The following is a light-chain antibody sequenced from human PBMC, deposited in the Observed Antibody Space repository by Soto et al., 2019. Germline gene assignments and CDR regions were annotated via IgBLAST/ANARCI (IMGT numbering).Light chain of an antibody. V-gene: IGLV1-40*01. CDR1: SSNIGAGYD. CDR2: ANS. CDR3: QSYDTSLSVV. Sequence: QSVLTQPPSVSGAPGPRVTISCTWSSSNIGAGYDVHWYQQLPGTAPKLLIYANSNRPSGVPDRFSGSKSGTSASLAITGLQAEDEADYYCQSYDTSLSVVFGGGTKLTVL. J-gene: IGLJ2*01.